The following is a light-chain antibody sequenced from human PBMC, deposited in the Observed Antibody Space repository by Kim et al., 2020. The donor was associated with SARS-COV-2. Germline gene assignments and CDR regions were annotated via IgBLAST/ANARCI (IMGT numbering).Light chain of an antibody. CDR1: NIGVKS. V-gene: IGLV3-21*04. CDR3: QVWDSNSDHPV. CDR2: YDT. J-gene: IGLJ2*01. Sequence: APGQTARITCGGDNIGVKSVPWYQQRPGQAPILVIYYDTDRPSGIPERFSGSNSGNTATLTISRVEAGDEADYSCQVWDSNSDHPVFGGGTQLTVL.